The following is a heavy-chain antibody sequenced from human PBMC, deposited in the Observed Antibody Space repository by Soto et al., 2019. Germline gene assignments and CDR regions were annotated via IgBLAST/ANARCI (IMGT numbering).Heavy chain of an antibody. Sequence: EVQLVESGGDLVQPGGSLRLSCAASAFTFSDYWMHWVRQVPGKGLVWVSRINTDGSGTSYADFVKGRFTISRDNAKNTVFLQMNSLSADDTAVYYCATLQLAGPDDWGQGTLVTVSS. CDR1: AFTFSDYW. J-gene: IGHJ4*02. CDR3: ATLQLAGPDD. CDR2: INTDGSGT. D-gene: IGHD6-19*01. V-gene: IGHV3-74*01.